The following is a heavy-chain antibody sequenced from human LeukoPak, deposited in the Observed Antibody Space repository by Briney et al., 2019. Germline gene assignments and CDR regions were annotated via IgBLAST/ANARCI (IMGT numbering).Heavy chain of an antibody. D-gene: IGHD3-22*01. V-gene: IGHV4-4*07. CDR3: ARDNYYDSSGYYHDTFDI. CDR2: IYTSGST. Sequence: SETLSLTCTVSGGSISSYYWSWIRQPAGKGLEWIGRIYTSGSTNYNPSLKSRVTMSVDTSKNQFSLKLSSVTAADTAVYYCARDNYYDSSGYYHDTFDIWGQGTMVTVSS. J-gene: IGHJ3*02. CDR1: GGSISSYY.